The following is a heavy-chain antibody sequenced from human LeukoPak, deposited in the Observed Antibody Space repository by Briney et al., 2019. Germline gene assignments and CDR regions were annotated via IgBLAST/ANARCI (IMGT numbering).Heavy chain of an antibody. Sequence: PSETLSLTCTVSGGSIRSSSCYWGWIRQPPGKGLEWIGTIYYSGNAYYNPSLKSRVTISVDTSKNQFSLKLSSVTAADTAVYYCASSYYGSGSYYSLYYFDYWGQGTLVTVSS. CDR1: GGSIRSSSCY. V-gene: IGHV4-39*07. CDR2: IYYSGNA. J-gene: IGHJ4*02. D-gene: IGHD3-10*01. CDR3: ASSYYGSGSYYSLYYFDY.